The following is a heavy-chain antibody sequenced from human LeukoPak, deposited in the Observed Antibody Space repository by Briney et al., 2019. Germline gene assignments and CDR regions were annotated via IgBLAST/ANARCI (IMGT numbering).Heavy chain of an antibody. Sequence: GASVKVSCKASGYTFTGYYMHWVRQAPGQGLEWMGWINPNSGGTNYAQKFQGRVTMTRDTSISTAYMELSRLRSDDTPVYYCAREILRYFDWLPRPPFDYWGQGTLVTVSS. CDR1: GYTFTGYY. D-gene: IGHD3-9*01. J-gene: IGHJ4*02. CDR2: INPNSGGT. CDR3: AREILRYFDWLPRPPFDY. V-gene: IGHV1-2*02.